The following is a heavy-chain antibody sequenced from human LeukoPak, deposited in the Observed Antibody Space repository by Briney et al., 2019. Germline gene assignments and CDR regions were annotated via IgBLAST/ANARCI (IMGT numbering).Heavy chain of an antibody. Sequence: SETLSLTCTVSGGSISSYYWSWIRQPPGKGLEWIGYISYSGSTNYNPSLKSRVTISVDTSKNQFSLKLSSVTAADTAVYYCARQGDSYFDYWGQGTLVTVSS. J-gene: IGHJ4*02. D-gene: IGHD3-16*01. CDR3: ARQGDSYFDY. CDR2: ISYSGST. CDR1: GGSISSYY. V-gene: IGHV4-59*08.